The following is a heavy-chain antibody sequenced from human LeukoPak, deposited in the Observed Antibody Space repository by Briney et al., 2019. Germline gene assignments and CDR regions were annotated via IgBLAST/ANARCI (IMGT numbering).Heavy chain of an antibody. D-gene: IGHD3-10*01. CDR3: ARAGRVRALGIFGD. CDR1: GFTFSNYA. Sequence: GGSLRLSCAASGFTFSNYAMTWVRQAPGKGLEWVSGISGSGSSTYYADSVKGRFTLSRDYPKNTLYLQMNSLRAEDTAVYFCARAGRVRALGIFGDWGQGTLVTVSS. J-gene: IGHJ4*02. CDR2: ISGSGSST. V-gene: IGHV3-23*01.